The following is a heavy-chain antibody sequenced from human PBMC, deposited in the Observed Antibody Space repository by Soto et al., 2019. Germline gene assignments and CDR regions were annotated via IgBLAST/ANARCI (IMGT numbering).Heavy chain of an antibody. J-gene: IGHJ4*02. V-gene: IGHV1-69*12. D-gene: IGHD2-15*01. CDR2: IIPIFGTA. CDR3: ARVSEDIVVVVAATEYYFDY. Sequence: QVQLVQSGAEVKKPGSSVKVSCKASGGTFSSYAISWVRQAPGQGLEWMGGIIPIFGTANYAQKFQGRVTITADESXXTXNXXLSSLGSEDTAVYYCARVSEDIVVVVAATEYYFDYWGQGTLVTVSS. CDR1: GGTFSSYA.